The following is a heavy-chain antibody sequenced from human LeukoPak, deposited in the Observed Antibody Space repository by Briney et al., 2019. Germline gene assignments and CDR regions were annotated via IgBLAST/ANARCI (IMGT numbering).Heavy chain of an antibody. V-gene: IGHV4-34*01. CDR1: GGSFSGYY. CDR2: INHSGST. Sequence: PSETLSLTCAVYGGSFSGYYWSWIRQPPGKGLEWIGEINHSGSTNYNPSLKSRVTISVDTSKNQFSLKLSSVTAADTAVYYCASRVYSSSWYRPGGYYYYGMDVWGQGTTVTVSS. CDR3: ASRVYSSSWYRPGGYYYYGMDV. D-gene: IGHD6-13*01. J-gene: IGHJ6*02.